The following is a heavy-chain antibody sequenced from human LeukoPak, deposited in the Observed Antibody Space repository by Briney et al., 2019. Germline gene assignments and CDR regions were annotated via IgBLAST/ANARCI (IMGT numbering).Heavy chain of an antibody. V-gene: IGHV1-2*02. Sequence: GASVKVSCKASGYTFTDYYIHWVRQAPGQGLEWMGWMDPKSGETNHAQRFQGRVILTRDTSITTAYMELSRLRSDDTAVYYCAKGGIAARHNWFDPWGQGTLVTVSS. D-gene: IGHD6-6*01. J-gene: IGHJ5*02. CDR2: MDPKSGET. CDR1: GYTFTDYY. CDR3: AKGGIAARHNWFDP.